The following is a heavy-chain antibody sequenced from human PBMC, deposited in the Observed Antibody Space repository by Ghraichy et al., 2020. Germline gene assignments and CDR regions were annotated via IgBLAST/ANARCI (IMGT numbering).Heavy chain of an antibody. CDR3: ARMDTAMFLSSYFDS. D-gene: IGHD5-18*01. Sequence: TLSLTCTVSGDSIRSGTYYWSWMRQHPGKGLEWIGYIYHSGGTYYNESLKSRVTISVDTPKNQFSLNLISVSAADTAVYYCARMDTAMFLSSYFDSWGQGILVTVSS. CDR2: IYHSGGT. CDR1: GDSIRSGTYY. V-gene: IGHV4-31*03. J-gene: IGHJ4*02.